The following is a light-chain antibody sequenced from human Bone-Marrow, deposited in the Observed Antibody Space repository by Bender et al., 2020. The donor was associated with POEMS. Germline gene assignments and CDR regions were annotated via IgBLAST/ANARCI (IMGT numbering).Light chain of an antibody. CDR3: QVWDGSSTHIV. J-gene: IGLJ2*01. Sequence: SYELTQPPSVSVSPGQTASITCSGDKLGDTYAYWYHQKPGQAPVLVIYCDGGRPSGIPDRFSGSKSGNVATLIISRVEVGDEADYYCQVWDGSSTHIVFGGGTKLTVL. V-gene: IGLV3-1*01. CDR2: CDG. CDR1: KLGDTY.